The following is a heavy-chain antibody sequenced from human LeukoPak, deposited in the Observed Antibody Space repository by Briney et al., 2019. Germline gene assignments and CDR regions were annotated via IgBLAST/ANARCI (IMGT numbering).Heavy chain of an antibody. CDR1: GYTFTSYG. D-gene: IGHD3-10*01. Sequence: ASVKVSCEASGYTFTSYGISWVRQAPGQGLEWMGWTSAYNGNTNYAQKLQGRVAMTTDTSTSTAYMELRSLRSDDTAAYYCARMVLWFGHRSDNWGQGTLVTVSS. CDR3: ARMVLWFGHRSDN. CDR2: TSAYNGNT. J-gene: IGHJ4*02. V-gene: IGHV1-18*01.